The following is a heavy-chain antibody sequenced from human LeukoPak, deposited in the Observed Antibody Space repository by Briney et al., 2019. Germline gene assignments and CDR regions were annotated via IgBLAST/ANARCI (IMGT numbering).Heavy chain of an antibody. CDR3: ARKRYSGYDSLFAFDI. D-gene: IGHD5-12*01. V-gene: IGHV4-39*07. J-gene: IGHJ3*02. CDR1: GGSISSSSYY. CDR2: IYYSGST. Sequence: SETLSLTCTVSGGSISSSSYYWGWIRQPPGKGLEWIGSIYYSGSTYYNPSLKSRVTISVDTSKNQFSLKLSSVTAADTAVYYCARKRYSGYDSLFAFDIWGQGTMVTVSS.